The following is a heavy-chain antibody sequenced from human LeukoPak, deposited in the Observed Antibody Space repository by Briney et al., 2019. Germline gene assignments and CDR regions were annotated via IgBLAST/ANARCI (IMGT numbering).Heavy chain of an antibody. CDR1: GYTFTSYG. J-gene: IGHJ4*02. Sequence: ASVKVSCKASGYTFTSYGIGWVRQAPGQGFEWMGWISAYNGNTNYAQKLQGRVTMTTDTSTSTAYMELRSLRSDDTAVYYCARDGQTFRSGSYSDPFDYWGQGTLVTVSS. V-gene: IGHV1-18*01. CDR3: ARDGQTFRSGSYSDPFDY. CDR2: ISAYNGNT. D-gene: IGHD1-26*01.